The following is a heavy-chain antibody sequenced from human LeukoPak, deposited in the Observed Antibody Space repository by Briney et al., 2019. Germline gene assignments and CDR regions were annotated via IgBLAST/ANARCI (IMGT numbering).Heavy chain of an antibody. CDR2: ISAYNGNT. V-gene: IGHV1-18*01. J-gene: IGHJ6*03. CDR1: GYTFTSYG. D-gene: IGHD3-22*01. CDR3: AREGSYYDSSGYPDPEPYYYMDV. Sequence: ASVKVSCKASGYTFTSYGISWVRQAPGQGLEWMGWISAYNGNTNYAQKLQGRVTMTTDTSTSTAYMELRSLRSDDTAVYYCAREGSYYDSSGYPDPEPYYYMDVWGKGTTVTISS.